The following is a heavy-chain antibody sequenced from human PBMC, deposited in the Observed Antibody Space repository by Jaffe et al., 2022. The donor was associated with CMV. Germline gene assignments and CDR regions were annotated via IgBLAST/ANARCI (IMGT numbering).Heavy chain of an antibody. V-gene: IGHV3-73*02. Sequence: EVQLVESGGGLVQPGGSLKLSCAASGFTFSGSAMHWVRQASGKGLEWVGRIRSKANSYATAYAASVKGRFTISRDDSKNTAYLQMNSLKTEDTAVYYCTRLEYNSANRRMDVWGQGTTVTVSS. CDR1: GFTFSGSA. CDR2: IRSKANSYAT. CDR3: TRLEYNSANRRMDV. J-gene: IGHJ6*02. D-gene: IGHD1-20*01.